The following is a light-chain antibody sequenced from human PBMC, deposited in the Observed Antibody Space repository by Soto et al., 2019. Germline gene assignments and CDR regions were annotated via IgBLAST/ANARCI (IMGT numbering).Light chain of an antibody. CDR2: DAS. CDR3: QQRSNWRGLT. Sequence: EIVLTQSPSTLSLSPVERSTLSFMASQSVSSYLAWYQQKPGQAPRLLIYDASNRATGIPARFSGSGSGTDFTLTISSLEPEDFAVYYCQQRSNWRGLTFGGGTKVDI. V-gene: IGKV3-11*01. CDR1: QSVSSY. J-gene: IGKJ4*01.